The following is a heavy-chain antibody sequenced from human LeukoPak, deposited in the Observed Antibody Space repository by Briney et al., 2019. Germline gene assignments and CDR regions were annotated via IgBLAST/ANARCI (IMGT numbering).Heavy chain of an antibody. J-gene: IGHJ4*02. CDR2: IWYDGSNK. D-gene: IGHD3-10*01. CDR1: GFTFSSYG. V-gene: IGHV3-33*01. Sequence: GGSLRLSCAASGFTFSSYGMHWVRQAPGRGLEWVAVIWYDGSNKYYADSVKGRFTISRDNSKNTLYLQMNSLRAEDTAVYYCARARDKGLLWFGELLAFDYWGQGTLVTVSS. CDR3: ARARDKGLLWFGELLAFDY.